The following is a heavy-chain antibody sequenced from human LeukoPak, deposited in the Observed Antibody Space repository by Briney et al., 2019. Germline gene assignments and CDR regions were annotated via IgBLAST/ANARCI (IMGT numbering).Heavy chain of an antibody. J-gene: IGHJ4*02. D-gene: IGHD5-12*01. Sequence: PGGSLRLSCAASGFTFSSYGMHWVRQAPGKGLEWVAVISYDGSNKYYADSVKGRFTISRDNSKNTLYLQMNSLRAEDTAVYYCAKGTNSGYDWFDYWGQGTLVTVSS. CDR2: ISYDGSNK. V-gene: IGHV3-30*18. CDR3: AKGTNSGYDWFDY. CDR1: GFTFSSYG.